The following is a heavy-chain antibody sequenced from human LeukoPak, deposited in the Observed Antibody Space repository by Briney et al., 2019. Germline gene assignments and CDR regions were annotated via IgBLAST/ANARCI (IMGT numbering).Heavy chain of an antibody. CDR1: GFTFSSYA. Sequence: GGSLRLSCAASGFTFSSYAMNWVRQAPGRGLDWVSVIYSDGRTFYADSVKGRFTSSRDNSKNTVDLQMNNLGADDTAVYYCARGAFDWGQGTLVTVSS. CDR3: ARGAFD. CDR2: IYSDGRT. J-gene: IGHJ4*02. V-gene: IGHV3-53*01.